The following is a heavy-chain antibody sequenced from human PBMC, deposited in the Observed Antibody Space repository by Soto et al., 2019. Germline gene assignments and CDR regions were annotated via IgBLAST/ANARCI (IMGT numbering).Heavy chain of an antibody. D-gene: IGHD6-13*01. CDR1: GFTFSSYA. V-gene: IGHV3-30-3*01. CDR3: ARDGPYSSSWGIYYSYGMDV. Sequence: GGSLRLSCAASGFTFSSYAMHWVRQAPGKGLEWVAVISYDGSNKYYADSVKGRFTISRDNSKNTLYLQMNSLRAEDTAVYYCARDGPYSSSWGIYYSYGMDVWGPGTTVPVSS. CDR2: ISYDGSNK. J-gene: IGHJ6*02.